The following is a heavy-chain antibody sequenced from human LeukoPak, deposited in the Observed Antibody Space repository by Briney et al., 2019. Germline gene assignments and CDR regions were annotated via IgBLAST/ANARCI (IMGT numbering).Heavy chain of an antibody. D-gene: IGHD3-22*01. V-gene: IGHV1-2*02. Sequence: ASVKVSCKASGYTFTGYYMHWVRQAPGQGLEWMGWINPNSGGTNYAQKFQGRVTMTRDTSISTAYMELSRLRSDDAAVYYCARGVEGGSYYYDSSGYPLYFDYWGQGTLVTVSS. CDR1: GYTFTGYY. CDR2: INPNSGGT. CDR3: ARGVEGGSYYYDSSGYPLYFDY. J-gene: IGHJ4*02.